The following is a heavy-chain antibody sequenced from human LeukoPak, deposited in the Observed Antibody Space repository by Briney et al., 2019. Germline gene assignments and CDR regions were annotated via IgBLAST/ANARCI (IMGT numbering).Heavy chain of an antibody. D-gene: IGHD3-9*01. V-gene: IGHV3-30*18. CDR1: GFTFSSYG. CDR2: ISYDGSNK. J-gene: IGHJ4*02. CDR3: AKSLDYDILTHLYY. Sequence: GGSLRLSCAASGFTFSSYGMHWVRQAPGKGLDWVAVISYDGSNKYYSDSVKGRFTISRDNSKNTLYLQMNSLRAEDTAVYYCAKSLDYDILTHLYYWGQGTLVTVSS.